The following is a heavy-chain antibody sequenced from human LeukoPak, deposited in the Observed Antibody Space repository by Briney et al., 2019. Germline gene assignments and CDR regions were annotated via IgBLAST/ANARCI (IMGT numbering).Heavy chain of an antibody. Sequence: SVKVSCKASGDTFSSYAISWVRQAPGQGLEWMGGIIPIFGTANYAQKFQGRVTITADESTSTAYMELSSLRSEDTAVYYCARVSPCGDYESYYFDYWGQGTLVTVSS. D-gene: IGHD4-17*01. CDR1: GDTFSSYA. CDR2: IIPIFGTA. V-gene: IGHV1-69*13. CDR3: ARVSPCGDYESYYFDY. J-gene: IGHJ4*02.